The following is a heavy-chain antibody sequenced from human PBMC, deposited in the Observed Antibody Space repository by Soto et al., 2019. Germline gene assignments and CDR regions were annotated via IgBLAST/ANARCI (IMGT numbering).Heavy chain of an antibody. J-gene: IGHJ6*02. V-gene: IGHV1-18*04. CDR1: GYTFSGYS. CDR2: ISGYNGNT. CDR3: ARDVFCGGAPACPDMDV. Sequence: GASVNVSCKASGYTFSGYSITWVRQAPGQGLEWMGRISGYNGNTNYARTLRGRLTLTTDTSTSTAYMEFRSLTSDDTAVYYCARDVFCGGAPACPDMDVWGQGTTVTVSS. D-gene: IGHD2-21*01.